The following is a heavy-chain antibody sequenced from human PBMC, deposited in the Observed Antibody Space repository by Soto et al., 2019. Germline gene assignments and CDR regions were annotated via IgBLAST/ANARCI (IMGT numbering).Heavy chain of an antibody. Sequence: GGSLGLSCAASGDTFSSYAMSWVRQAPGKGLEWVSAISGSGGSTYYADSVKGRFTISRDNSKNTLYLQMNSLRAEDTAVYYCAKDLFYGAYEFDYPCPATLLTVSS. CDR1: GDTFSSYA. CDR3: AKDLFYGAYEFDY. J-gene: IGHJ4*02. D-gene: IGHD4-17*01. CDR2: ISGSGGST. V-gene: IGHV3-23*01.